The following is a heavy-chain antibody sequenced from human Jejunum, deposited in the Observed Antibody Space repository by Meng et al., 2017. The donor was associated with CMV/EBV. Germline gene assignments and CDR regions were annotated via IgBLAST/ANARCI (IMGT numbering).Heavy chain of an antibody. CDR1: GGSISSTTYY. D-gene: IGHD2-2*01. CDR3: ARSSTSGFDP. V-gene: IGHV4-39*07. Sequence: TVSGGSISSTTYYWGWIRQPPGKGLEWIGDIYYSGTTYYNPSLKSRLTISLDTSKNHFSLRLSSVTAADTALYYCARSSTSGFDPWGQGTLVTSPQ. J-gene: IGHJ5*02. CDR2: IYYSGTT.